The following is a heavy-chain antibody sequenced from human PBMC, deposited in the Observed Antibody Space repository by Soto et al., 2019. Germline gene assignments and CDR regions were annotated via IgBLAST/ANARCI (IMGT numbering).Heavy chain of an antibody. CDR1: GVSISSYY. V-gene: IGHV4-59*01. Sequence: KPSETLSLTCIVSGVSISSYYWSWIRQPPGKGLEWIGYISYRGTTSYNPSLESRVTISADTSTNQFSLKLSSVTAADTAVYYCARESWAVDGPSVFAYWGQGALVTVSS. CDR3: ARESWAVDGPSVFAY. J-gene: IGHJ4*02. CDR2: ISYRGTT. D-gene: IGHD3-16*01.